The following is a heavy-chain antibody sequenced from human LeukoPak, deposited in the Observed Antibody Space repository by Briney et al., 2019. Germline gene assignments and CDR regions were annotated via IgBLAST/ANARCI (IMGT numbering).Heavy chain of an antibody. Sequence: GGSLRLSCAASGFTLRSYAMHWVRQAPGRGLEWVAVISYDGSNKNYADSVKGRFTISRDISKNTLYLEMNSLRDDDTAVYYCARELGGCWDILTGQYDGWGLDYWGQGTLVTVSS. V-gene: IGHV3-30*01. CDR1: GFTLRSYA. CDR3: ARELGGCWDILTGQYDGWGLDY. J-gene: IGHJ4*02. CDR2: ISYDGSNK. D-gene: IGHD3-9*01.